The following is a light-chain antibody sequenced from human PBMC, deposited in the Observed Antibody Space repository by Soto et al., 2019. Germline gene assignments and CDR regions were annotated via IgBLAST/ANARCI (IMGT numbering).Light chain of an antibody. CDR2: GAS. CDR3: QQYNNWPLWT. Sequence: EIVMTQSPATLSVSPGGRATLSCRASQSISGTLAWYQQKPGQAPRLLIYGASTRATSFPARFSGSVSGTDFTLTISSLQSEDFAFYYGQQYNNWPLWTFGQGTKVDIK. J-gene: IGKJ1*01. V-gene: IGKV3-15*01. CDR1: QSISGT.